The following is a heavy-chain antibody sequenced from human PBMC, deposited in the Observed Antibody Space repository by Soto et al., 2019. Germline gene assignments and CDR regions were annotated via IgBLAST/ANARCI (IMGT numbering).Heavy chain of an antibody. Sequence: VRSLRLSCAASGFTFSSYGMHWVRQAPGKGLEWVAVISYDGSNKYYAGSVKGRFTISRDNSKNTLYLQMNSLRAEDTAVYYWATFGGLGELSLWGQGTLVTVSS. CDR2: ISYDGSNK. V-gene: IGHV3-30*03. CDR3: ATFGGLGELSL. J-gene: IGHJ4*02. CDR1: GFTFSSYG. D-gene: IGHD3-16*02.